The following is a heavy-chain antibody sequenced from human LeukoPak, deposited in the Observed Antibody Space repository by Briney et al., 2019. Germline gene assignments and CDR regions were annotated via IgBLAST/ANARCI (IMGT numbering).Heavy chain of an antibody. V-gene: IGHV4-38-2*02. D-gene: IGHD3-9*01. CDR2: SGST. Sequence: SETLSLTCTVSGYSISSGYYWGWIRQPPGKGLEWIGSGSTYYNPSLKSRVTISVDKSKNQFSLKLSSVTAADTAVYYCASHRYFDWSDPYYFDYWGQGTLVTVSS. CDR1: GYSISSGYY. CDR3: ASHRYFDWSDPYYFDY. J-gene: IGHJ4*02.